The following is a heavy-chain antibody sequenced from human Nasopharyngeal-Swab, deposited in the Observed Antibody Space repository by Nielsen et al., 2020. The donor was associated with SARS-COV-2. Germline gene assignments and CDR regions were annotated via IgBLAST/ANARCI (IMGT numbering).Heavy chain of an antibody. D-gene: IGHD3-22*01. J-gene: IGHJ3*02. V-gene: IGHV3-23*01. CDR3: AKGSGYYYDSSGRPGAFDI. Sequence: VRQAPWKGLEWVSAISGSGGSTYYADSVKGRFTISRDNSKNTLYLQMNSLRAEDTAVYYCAKGSGYYYDSSGRPGAFDIWGQGTMVTVSS. CDR2: ISGSGGST.